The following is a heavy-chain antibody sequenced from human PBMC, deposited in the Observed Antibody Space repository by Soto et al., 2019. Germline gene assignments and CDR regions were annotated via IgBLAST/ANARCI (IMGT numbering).Heavy chain of an antibody. Sequence: GGSLRLSCAASGFTFSSYGMHWVRQAPGKGLEWVAVIWYDGSNKYYADSVKGRFTISRDNSKNTLYLQMNSLRAEDTAVYYCARDAANVPYYDSSGYFDYWGQGTLVTVSS. J-gene: IGHJ4*02. CDR2: IWYDGSNK. CDR3: ARDAANVPYYDSSGYFDY. V-gene: IGHV3-33*01. CDR1: GFTFSSYG. D-gene: IGHD3-22*01.